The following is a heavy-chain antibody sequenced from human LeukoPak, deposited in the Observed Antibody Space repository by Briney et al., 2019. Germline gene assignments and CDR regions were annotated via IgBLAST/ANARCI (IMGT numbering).Heavy chain of an antibody. J-gene: IGHJ4*02. CDR3: ARAAGPAIFDY. Sequence: GGSLRLSCAASGIILDDYAMHWVRQAPGKGLEWVSGISWNSGKIGYADSVKGRFTISRDNAKNSLYLQMNSLRAEDTAVYYCARAAGPAIFDYWGQGTLVTVSS. V-gene: IGHV3-9*01. CDR2: ISWNSGKI. D-gene: IGHD3-10*01. CDR1: GIILDDYA.